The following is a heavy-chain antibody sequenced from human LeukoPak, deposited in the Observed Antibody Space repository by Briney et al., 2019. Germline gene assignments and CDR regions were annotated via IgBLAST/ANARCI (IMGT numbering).Heavy chain of an antibody. V-gene: IGHV1-69*04. Sequence: SLKVSCKASGGTFTSYAFSWVRRAPGQGLEWMGRIIPLIGVTDSAQKFRDRVTITADKSTSTAYMELSSLRSEDTAVYYCASPPADYYDSRDYFDYWGQGTLVTVSS. CDR3: ASPPADYYDSRDYFDY. CDR1: GGTFTSYA. D-gene: IGHD3-22*01. CDR2: IIPLIGVT. J-gene: IGHJ4*02.